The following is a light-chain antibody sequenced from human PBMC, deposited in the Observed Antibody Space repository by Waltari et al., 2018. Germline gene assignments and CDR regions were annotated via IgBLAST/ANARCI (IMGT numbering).Light chain of an antibody. J-gene: IGKJ1*01. Sequence: DIQLTQSPSFLSASVGDRVTITCRASQGINRYIAWYQQKPGKAPRLLIYGESTLESGVPSRFSGSGSGTEFTLTISSLQPEDFATYYCQQFKSYPWTFGQGVKVENK. V-gene: IGKV1-9*01. CDR1: QGINRY. CDR2: GES. CDR3: QQFKSYPWT.